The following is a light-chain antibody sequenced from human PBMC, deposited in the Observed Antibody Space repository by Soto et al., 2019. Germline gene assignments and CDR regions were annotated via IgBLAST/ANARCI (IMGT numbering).Light chain of an antibody. CDR3: QQYETFSGT. V-gene: IGKV1-5*01. CDR1: QSISNW. Sequence: DIQMTQSPSTLSASVGDRVTLTCRASQSISNWLAWYQQKPGKAPKLLIYDASALPRGVPSRFSGSGSGTKFTLTIASLQPDDFATYYCQQYETFSGTFGPGTKVDIK. J-gene: IGKJ1*01. CDR2: DAS.